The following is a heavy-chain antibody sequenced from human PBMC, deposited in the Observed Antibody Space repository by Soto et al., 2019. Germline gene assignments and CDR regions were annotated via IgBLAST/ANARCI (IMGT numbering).Heavy chain of an antibody. CDR1: GFPFSSYW. CDR3: AREYYGLLTGDYNDH. D-gene: IGHD3-9*01. V-gene: IGHV3-74*01. Sequence: EVQLVESGGDSVQPGGSLRLSCAASGFPFSSYWMHWVRHTPGKGLEWVSRISGDGTTIYYADSVTGRFTVSRDNAKNTLSLKMSGLGAEDTAVYYCAREYYGLLTGDYNDHWGQGTLVSVSS. CDR2: ISGDGTTI. J-gene: IGHJ4*02.